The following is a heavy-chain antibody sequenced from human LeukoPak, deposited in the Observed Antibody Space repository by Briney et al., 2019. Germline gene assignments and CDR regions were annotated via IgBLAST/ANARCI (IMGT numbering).Heavy chain of an antibody. CDR3: ANLAMVRGAPAHGMDV. Sequence: GRSLRLSCAASGFTFSSYGVHWVRQAPGKGLEGVAVISYDGSNKYYADSVKGRFTISRDNSKNTLYLQMNSLRAEDTAVYYCANLAMVRGAPAHGMDVWGQGTTVTVSS. CDR1: GFTFSSYG. D-gene: IGHD3-10*01. CDR2: ISYDGSNK. V-gene: IGHV3-30*18. J-gene: IGHJ6*02.